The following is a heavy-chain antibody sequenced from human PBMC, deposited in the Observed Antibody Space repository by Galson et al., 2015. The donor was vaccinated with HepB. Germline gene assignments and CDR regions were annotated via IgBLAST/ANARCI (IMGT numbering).Heavy chain of an antibody. J-gene: IGHJ4*02. CDR2: IYTGGST. D-gene: IGHD6-13*01. Sequence: SLRLSCAASGFTVSSNYMTWVRQAPGKGLEWVSVIYTGGSTDYAGSVRGRFTISRDNSKNTLYLQTNSLRAEDTAVYYCAKGYSRSWYSGLGYWGQGTLVTVSP. CDR1: GFTVSSNY. CDR3: AKGYSRSWYSGLGY. V-gene: IGHV3-53*01.